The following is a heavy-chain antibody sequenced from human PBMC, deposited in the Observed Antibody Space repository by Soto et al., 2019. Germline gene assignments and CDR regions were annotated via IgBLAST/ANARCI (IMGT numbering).Heavy chain of an antibody. Sequence: SETLSLTCAVYGESCSGYYCSWTRQPPGKGLEWIGEIHPSGSTYYNPSLKTRVTMSLDTSKNQFSLKLSSVTAADTAVYYCARGGDDSWGQGTLVTVSS. D-gene: IGHD1-26*01. CDR2: IHPSGST. CDR1: GESCSGYY. J-gene: IGHJ4*02. CDR3: ARGGDDS. V-gene: IGHV4-34*01.